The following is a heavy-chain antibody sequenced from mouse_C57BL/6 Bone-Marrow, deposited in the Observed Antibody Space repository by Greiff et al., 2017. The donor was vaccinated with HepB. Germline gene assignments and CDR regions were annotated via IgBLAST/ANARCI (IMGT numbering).Heavy chain of an antibody. Sequence: VQLQQSGPVLVKPGASVKMSCKASGYTFTDYYMNWVKQSHGKSLEWIGVINPYNGGTSYNQKFKGKATLTVDKSSSTVYMELNSLTSEDSAVYYCASEGVITTVVASTGFDDWGQGTTLTVSS. CDR1: GYTFTDYY. CDR2: INPYNGGT. CDR3: ASEGVITTVVASTGFDD. J-gene: IGHJ2*01. D-gene: IGHD1-1*01. V-gene: IGHV1-19*01.